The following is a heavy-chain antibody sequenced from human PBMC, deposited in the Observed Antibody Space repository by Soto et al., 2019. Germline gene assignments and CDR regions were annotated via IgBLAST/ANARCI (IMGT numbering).Heavy chain of an antibody. J-gene: IGHJ4*02. D-gene: IGHD3-3*01. CDR2: IYPSDSDT. Sequence: LMISWKGSGYNFAGYWIAWGRQKPGKGLELMGIIYPSDSDTRYRPSLQGQVTISADKSISSAYLQWSRLRASDTAMYYCARGGVSTRTFDYWRQGTPVTFSS. CDR3: ARGGVSTRTFDY. V-gene: IGHV5-51*01. CDR1: GYNFAGYW.